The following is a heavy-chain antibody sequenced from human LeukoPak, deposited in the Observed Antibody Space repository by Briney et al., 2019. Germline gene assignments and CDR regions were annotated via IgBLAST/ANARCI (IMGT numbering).Heavy chain of an antibody. V-gene: IGHV3-23*01. D-gene: IGHD1-26*01. Sequence: GGSLRLSCKGSGFTFINFVMSWVRQVPGKGLEWVSSISGGGTTTFYADSVRGRFTISRDNSKNTLFLQTNSLRAEDSAVYYCARYFLSGTYYHFQHWGQGTLVAVSS. CDR2: ISGGGTTT. CDR1: GFTFINFV. CDR3: ARYFLSGTYYHFQH. J-gene: IGHJ4*02.